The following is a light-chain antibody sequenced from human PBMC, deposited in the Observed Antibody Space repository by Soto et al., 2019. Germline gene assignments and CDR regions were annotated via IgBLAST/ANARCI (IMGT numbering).Light chain of an antibody. V-gene: IGKV1-5*01. J-gene: IGKJ2*01. CDR2: DAS. Sequence: DIHMTQSPSTLSASVGDRITITSRASQSVSRRSACFQQKPRKAPKLPIYDASSLESGVPSRFSGGASGTELTLTISRLPSDDRAASPSYT. CDR1: QSVSRR. CDR3: YT.